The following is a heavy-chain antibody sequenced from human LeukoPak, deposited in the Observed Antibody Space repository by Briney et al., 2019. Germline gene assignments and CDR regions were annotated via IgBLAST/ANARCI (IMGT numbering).Heavy chain of an antibody. CDR3: ARSASSAFDI. CDR1: GFTFSSYS. CDR2: TKQDGSAE. V-gene: IGHV3-7*01. J-gene: IGHJ3*02. D-gene: IGHD3-16*01. Sequence: GGSLRLSCTASGFTFSSYSMHWVRQAPGKGLEWVANTKQDGSAEYSVDSVKGRFTISRDNAKNSLYLQMDSLRAEDTAVYYCARSASSAFDIWGQGTMVTVSS.